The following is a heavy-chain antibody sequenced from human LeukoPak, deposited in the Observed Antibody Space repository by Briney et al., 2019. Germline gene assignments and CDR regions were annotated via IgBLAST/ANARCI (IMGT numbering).Heavy chain of an antibody. CDR2: IYSGGST. J-gene: IGHJ4*02. V-gene: IGHV3-53*01. CDR1: GFTVSSSY. Sequence: GGSLRLSCAASGFTVSSSYMSWVRQAPGKGLEWVSVIYSGGSTYYADSVKGRFTISRDNSKNTLYLQMNSLRAEDTAVYYCASSDDFWSGYYYFDYWGQGTLVTVSS. CDR3: ASSDDFWSGYYYFDY. D-gene: IGHD3-3*01.